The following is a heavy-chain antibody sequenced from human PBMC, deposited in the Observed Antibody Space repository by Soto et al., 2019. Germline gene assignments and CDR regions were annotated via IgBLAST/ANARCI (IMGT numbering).Heavy chain of an antibody. J-gene: IGHJ4*02. CDR3: ARRCSGGSCYTLYYFDY. D-gene: IGHD2-15*01. CDR2: INHSGST. V-gene: IGHV4-34*01. CDR1: GGSFSGYY. Sequence: SETLSLTCAVYGGSFSGYYWSWIRQPPGKGLEWIGEINHSGSTNYNPSLKSRVTISVDTSKNQFSLKLSSVTTADTAVYYCARRCSGGSCYTLYYFDYWGQGTLVTVSS.